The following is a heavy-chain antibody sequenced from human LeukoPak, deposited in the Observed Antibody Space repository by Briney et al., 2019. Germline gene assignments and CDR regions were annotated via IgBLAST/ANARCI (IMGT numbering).Heavy chain of an antibody. Sequence: SETLSLTCTVSGVSISSYHWTWIRQPPGEGLEWIGHIYNSGSTNYNPSLRGRVTISLDTSTNQFSLKLSSVTAADTAVYYCARDRIGSSWYRVYMDVWGKGTTATVSS. CDR3: ARDRIGSSWYRVYMDV. CDR1: GVSISSYH. D-gene: IGHD6-13*01. J-gene: IGHJ6*03. CDR2: IYNSGST. V-gene: IGHV4-4*08.